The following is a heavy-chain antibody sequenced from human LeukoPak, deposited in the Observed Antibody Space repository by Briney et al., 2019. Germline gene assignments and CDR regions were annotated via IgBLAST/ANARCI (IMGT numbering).Heavy chain of an antibody. V-gene: IGHV4-59*08. Sequence: RSSETLSLTCTVSGGSIRSHYWSWIRQPPGKGLEWIGCIYYSGNTNYNPSLESRVTISVDTSKIQFSLKLTSVTAADTAVYYCARHQLRGFLDDNWGQGTLVTVSS. J-gene: IGHJ4*02. D-gene: IGHD3-10*01. CDR3: ARHQLRGFLDDN. CDR1: GGSIRSHY. CDR2: IYYSGNT.